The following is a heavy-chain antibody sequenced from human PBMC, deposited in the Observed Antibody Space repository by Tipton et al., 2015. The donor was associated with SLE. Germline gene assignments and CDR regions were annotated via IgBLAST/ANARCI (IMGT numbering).Heavy chain of an antibody. CDR2: IYYSGST. Sequence: TLSLTCTVSGGSISSYYWSWIRQPPGKGLEWIGYIYYSGSTNYNPSLKSRVTISVDTSKNQFSLKLSSVTAADTAVYYCARGVYDSSGLDSYFFDYWGQGTLVTVSS. CDR3: ARGVYDSSGLDSYFFDY. CDR1: GGSISSYY. V-gene: IGHV4-59*01. D-gene: IGHD3-22*01. J-gene: IGHJ4*02.